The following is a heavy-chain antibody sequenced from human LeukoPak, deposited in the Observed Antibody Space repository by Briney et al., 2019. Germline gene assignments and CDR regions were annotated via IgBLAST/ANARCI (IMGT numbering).Heavy chain of an antibody. D-gene: IGHD3-22*01. J-gene: IGHJ5*02. CDR1: GGTFSSYA. CDR3: ARAQNKDYYDSSGYYTYNWFDP. Sequence: SVKVSCTASGGTFSSYAISWVRQAPGQGLEWMGGIIPIFGTANYAQKFQGRVTITADESTSTAYMELSSLRSEDTAVYYCARAQNKDYYDSSGYYTYNWFDPWGQGTLVTVSS. CDR2: IIPIFGTA. V-gene: IGHV1-69*13.